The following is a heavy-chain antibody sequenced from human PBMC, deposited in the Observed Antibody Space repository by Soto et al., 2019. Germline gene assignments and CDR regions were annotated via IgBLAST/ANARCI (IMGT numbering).Heavy chain of an antibody. D-gene: IGHD1-26*01. CDR3: ARGSTWELLMYFDY. Sequence: GGSLRLSCAASGFTFSSYAMHWVRQAPGKGLEWVAVISYDGSNKYYADSVKGRFTISRDNSKNTLYLQMNSLRAEDTAVYYCARGSTWELLMYFDYWGQGTLVTVSS. V-gene: IGHV3-30-3*01. CDR2: ISYDGSNK. J-gene: IGHJ4*02. CDR1: GFTFSSYA.